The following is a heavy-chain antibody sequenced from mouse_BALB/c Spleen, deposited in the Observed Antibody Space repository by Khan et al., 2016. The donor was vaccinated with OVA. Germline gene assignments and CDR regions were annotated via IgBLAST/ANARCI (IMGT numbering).Heavy chain of an antibody. CDR1: GYSFTGYF. CDR2: INPYNGDT. V-gene: IGHV1-20*02. J-gene: IGHJ2*01. CDR3: AREEYGNSYYFDY. D-gene: IGHD2-10*02. Sequence: LQLQQPGPELVKPGASVKISCKASGYSFTGYFMNWVMQSHGKSLEWIGRINPYNGDTFYNQKFKGKATLTVDKSSSTAHMELRSLASEDSAVYYCAREEYGNSYYFDYWGQGTTLTVSS.